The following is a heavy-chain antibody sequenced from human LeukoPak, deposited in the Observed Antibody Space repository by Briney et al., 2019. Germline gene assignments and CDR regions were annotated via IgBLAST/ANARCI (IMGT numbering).Heavy chain of an antibody. V-gene: IGHV3-53*01. CDR1: GFTVSSNY. CDR2: IYSGGST. J-gene: IGHJ4*02. CDR3: ARAPEGYSSSWYMDY. D-gene: IGHD6-13*01. Sequence: PGGTLRLSCAASGFTVSSNYMSWVRQAPGKGLEWVSVIYSGGSTYYADSVKGRFTISRDNSKNTLYLQMNSLRAEDTAVYYCARAPEGYSSSWYMDYWGQGTLVTVSS.